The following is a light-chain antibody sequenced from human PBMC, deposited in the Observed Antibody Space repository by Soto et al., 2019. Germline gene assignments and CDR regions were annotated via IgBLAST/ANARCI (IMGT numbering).Light chain of an antibody. V-gene: IGLV3-21*02. Sequence: SYELTQPPSVSVAPGQTARITCGGNNIGGKSVHWYQQKPGQAPVLVVYDDSDRPPGIPDRFSGSNSGDTATLTIRRVESGDEADYYCHVWDSSSDHYVFGTGTKLTVL. CDR3: HVWDSSSDHYV. CDR1: NIGGKS. J-gene: IGLJ1*01. CDR2: DDS.